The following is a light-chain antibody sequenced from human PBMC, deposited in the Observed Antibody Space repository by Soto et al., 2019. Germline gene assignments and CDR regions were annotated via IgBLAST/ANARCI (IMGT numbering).Light chain of an antibody. Sequence: EIVMTQSPATLSVSPGERATLSCRASRSVSSNLAWYQQKPGQAPRLLIYGASTRATGIPARFSGSGSGTEFTLTISSLQSEDFAVYYCQQYNNWPPVSFGQGTKLEIK. CDR3: QQYNNWPPVS. J-gene: IGKJ2*01. CDR1: RSVSSN. CDR2: GAS. V-gene: IGKV3-15*01.